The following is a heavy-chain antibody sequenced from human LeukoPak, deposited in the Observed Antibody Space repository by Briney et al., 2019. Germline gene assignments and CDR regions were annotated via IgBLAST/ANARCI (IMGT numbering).Heavy chain of an antibody. Sequence: SVKVSCKASGGTFSSYAISWVRQAPGQGLEWMGRIIPILGIANYAQKFQGRVTITADKSTSTAYMELSSLRSEDTAVYYCASMPYCSSTSCLDYWGQGTLVTVS. D-gene: IGHD2-2*01. V-gene: IGHV1-69*04. CDR3: ASMPYCSSTSCLDY. CDR2: IIPILGIA. J-gene: IGHJ4*02. CDR1: GGTFSSYA.